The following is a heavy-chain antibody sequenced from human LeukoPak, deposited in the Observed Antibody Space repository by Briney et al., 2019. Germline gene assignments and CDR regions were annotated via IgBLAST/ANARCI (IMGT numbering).Heavy chain of an antibody. D-gene: IGHD6-19*01. CDR1: GYTFTGSY. J-gene: IGHJ3*02. CDR2: INPNSGGT. V-gene: IGHV1-2*02. CDR3: ARRNWYSSGRGGVPSDAFDI. Sequence: ASVTVSCKASGYTFTGSYMHWVRQAPGQGLEWMGWINPNSGGTNYAQKFQGRVTMTRDTSISTAYMELSRLRSDDTAVYYCARRNWYSSGRGGVPSDAFDIWGQGTMVTVSS.